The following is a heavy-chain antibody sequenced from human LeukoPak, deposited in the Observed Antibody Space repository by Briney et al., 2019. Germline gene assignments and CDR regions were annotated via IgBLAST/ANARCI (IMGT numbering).Heavy chain of an antibody. CDR3: SKGYRRDAFDM. Sequence: GGSLRLSCAASGFNFSSNAMNSVRQPPGKGLKWVSQISGSGGTTYYADCVKGRFTIFRENSKNPLYLPMSSLRAEDSAIYLCSKGYRRDAFDMWGQGTMVTVSS. J-gene: IGHJ3*02. CDR2: ISGSGGTT. CDR1: GFNFSSNA. V-gene: IGHV3-23*01. D-gene: IGHD2-2*02.